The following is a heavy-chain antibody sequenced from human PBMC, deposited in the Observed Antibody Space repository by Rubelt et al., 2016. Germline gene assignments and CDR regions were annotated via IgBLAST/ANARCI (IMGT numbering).Heavy chain of an antibody. D-gene: IGHD1-7*01. CDR1: GGSISSYY. J-gene: IGHJ6*02. CDR3: ARLGGSGSTSYYSTLDV. CDR2: IYYSGST. V-gene: IGHV4-59*08. Sequence: QVQLQESGPGLVKPSETLSLTGPVAGGSISSYYWSWSRQPPGKGLEWIGYIYYSGSTNYNPSLKSRVTISVDTSKNQFSLKLSSVTAADTAVYYCARLGGSGSTSYYSTLDVGGQGTPVPVSS.